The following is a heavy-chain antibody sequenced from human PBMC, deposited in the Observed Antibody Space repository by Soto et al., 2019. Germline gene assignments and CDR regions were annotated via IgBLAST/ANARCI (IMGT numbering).Heavy chain of an antibody. D-gene: IGHD3-22*01. CDR1: GGSISSADYY. CDR3: ARNLYDSSGYSPFGY. V-gene: IGHV4-30-4*01. Sequence: QVQLQESGPGLVKPSQTLSLTCTVSGGSISSADYYWSWIRQPPGKGLEWIGHIHHNGNTNYNPSLKNRVTISVDTSKNQFSLKLTSVSDAYTAQYFCARNLYDSSGYSPFGYWGQGTLVTVSS. CDR2: IHHNGNT. J-gene: IGHJ4*02.